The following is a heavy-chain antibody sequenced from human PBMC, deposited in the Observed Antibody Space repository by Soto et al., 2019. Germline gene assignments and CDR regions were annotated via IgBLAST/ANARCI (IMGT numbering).Heavy chain of an antibody. V-gene: IGHV4-30-2*02. CDR1: GASISGGGNS. D-gene: IGHD1-26*01. J-gene: IGHJ2*01. CDR3: VREKWEGEIRGWYFDL. Sequence: SETLSLTCAVSGASISGGGNSWNWIRQPPGKGLEWIGYVHHTGSTYYTPSLKSRVTISLDTSKFQFSLKLTSVLAADTAIYYCVREKWEGEIRGWYFDLWGRGTPVTVSS. CDR2: VHHTGST.